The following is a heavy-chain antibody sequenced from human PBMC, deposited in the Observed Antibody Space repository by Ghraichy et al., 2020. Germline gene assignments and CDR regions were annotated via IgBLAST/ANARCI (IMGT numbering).Heavy chain of an antibody. CDR1: GFTFSHYA. V-gene: IGHV3-23*01. CDR2: ISGTGDST. J-gene: IGHJ4*02. CDR3: AKRLSGAGGYFDY. Sequence: GGSLRLSCAASGFTFSHYAMTWVRQAPGKGLEWVSGISGTGDSTYYVDSVKGRFTISRDNSKNTLYLHMNSLRDEDTAVYYCAKRLSGAGGYFDYWGQGTLVTVSS. D-gene: IGHD3-10*01.